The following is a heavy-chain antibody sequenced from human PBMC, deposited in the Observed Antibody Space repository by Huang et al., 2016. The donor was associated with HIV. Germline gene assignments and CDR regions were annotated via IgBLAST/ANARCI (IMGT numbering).Heavy chain of an antibody. CDR1: GGSFNSLA. CDR2: RVPVVSVT. Sequence: VQLVQSGAEVRRPGSSVRVSCKAAGGSFNSLAFNWVRQAPGQGLGYMGGRVPVVSVTNYAERVQNRVTISADKSTNTVYIEVRSLGSEDTGVFYCAREGQTWYGKPIAAFEIWGQGTTVIVSS. V-gene: IGHV1-69*10. J-gene: IGHJ3*02. CDR3: AREGQTWYGKPIAAFEI. D-gene: IGHD1-1*01.